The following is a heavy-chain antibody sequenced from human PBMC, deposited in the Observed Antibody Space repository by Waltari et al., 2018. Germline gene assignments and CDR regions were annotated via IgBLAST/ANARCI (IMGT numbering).Heavy chain of an antibody. CDR2: MHGGGVNT. CDR3: AKHPTVGNFDY. Sequence: VQLLESGGGLVQPGGSLRPSCAASGFTFSNYALSWVRQAPGEGLEGFSVMHGGGVNTYYADSVKGRLTIARDNSKNTLYLQMNSLRAEDTAVYYCAKHPTVGNFDYWGQGTLVTVSP. CDR1: GFTFSNYA. J-gene: IGHJ4*02. D-gene: IGHD4-4*01. V-gene: IGHV3-23*01.